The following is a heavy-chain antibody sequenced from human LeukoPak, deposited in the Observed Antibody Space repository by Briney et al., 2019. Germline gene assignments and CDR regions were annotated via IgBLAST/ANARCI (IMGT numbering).Heavy chain of an antibody. Sequence: GGPLRLSCAASGFTFSSYSMNWVRQAPGKGLEWVSYISSSSSTIYYAGSVEGRFTISRDNAKNSLYLQMNSLRDEDTAVYYCARDPPIRIAARPSRGKYSFAYGGQGPLSPSPQ. D-gene: IGHD6-6*01. CDR2: ISSSSSTI. J-gene: IGHJ4*02. CDR1: GFTFSSYS. V-gene: IGHV3-48*02. CDR3: ARDPPIRIAARPSRGKYSFAY.